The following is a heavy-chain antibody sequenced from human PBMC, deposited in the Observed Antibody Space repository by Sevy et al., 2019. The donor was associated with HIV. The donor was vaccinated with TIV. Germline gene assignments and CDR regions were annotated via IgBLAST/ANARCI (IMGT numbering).Heavy chain of an antibody. CDR3: ARVAGSGTYYSGDFDY. V-gene: IGHV3-23*01. Sequence: GGSLRLSCAASGFSFSSYAMSWVRQAPGKGLEWVSGISGSGITTYYADSVKGRFTISRDNSKNTLHLQMNSLRAGDTAVYYCARVAGSGTYYSGDFDYWGQGTLVTVSS. CDR1: GFSFSSYA. D-gene: IGHD3-10*01. CDR2: ISGSGITT. J-gene: IGHJ4*02.